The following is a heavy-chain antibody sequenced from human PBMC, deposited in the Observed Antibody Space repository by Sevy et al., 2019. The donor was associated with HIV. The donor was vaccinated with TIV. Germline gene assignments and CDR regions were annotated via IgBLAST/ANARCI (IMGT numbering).Heavy chain of an antibody. CDR3: ARRSGYYDSSGYSFDY. CDR2: ISAYNGNT. CDR1: GYTFTSYG. J-gene: IGHJ4*02. Sequence: ASVKVSCKASGYTFTSYGISWVRQAPGQGLEWIGWISAYNGNTNYAQKLQGRVTMTTDTSTSTAYMELRSLRSDDTAVYYCARRSGYYDSSGYSFDYWGQGTLVTVSS. D-gene: IGHD3-22*01. V-gene: IGHV1-18*01.